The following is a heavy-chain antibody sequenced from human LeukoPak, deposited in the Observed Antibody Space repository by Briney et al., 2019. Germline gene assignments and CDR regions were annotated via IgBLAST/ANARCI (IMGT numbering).Heavy chain of an antibody. CDR2: VTDSGTDT. Sequence: GGSLRLSCAASGFTFINYAMSWVRQAPGKGLEWVSAVTDSGTDTFHADSVKGRFTISRDNSKSTLYLQMNSLRAEDTATYYCAKGSSSSRPYYFDYWGQGTLVTVSS. D-gene: IGHD6-6*01. J-gene: IGHJ4*02. CDR1: GFTFINYA. V-gene: IGHV3-23*01. CDR3: AKGSSSSRPYYFDY.